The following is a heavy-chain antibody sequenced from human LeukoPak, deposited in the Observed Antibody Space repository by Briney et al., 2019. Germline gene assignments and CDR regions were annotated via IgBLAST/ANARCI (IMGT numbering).Heavy chain of an antibody. Sequence: PGGSLRLSCAASGFTFSIYAMNWVRQAPGKGLEWVSSISAGTSNIDYAGSIKGRFTISRDNAKKSLYLQMNSLRAEDTAVYYCTRDSYCSSTSCYRGHFDSWGQGTLVTVSS. D-gene: IGHD2-2*01. V-gene: IGHV3-21*01. CDR2: ISAGTSNI. CDR3: TRDSYCSSTSCYRGHFDS. J-gene: IGHJ4*02. CDR1: GFTFSIYA.